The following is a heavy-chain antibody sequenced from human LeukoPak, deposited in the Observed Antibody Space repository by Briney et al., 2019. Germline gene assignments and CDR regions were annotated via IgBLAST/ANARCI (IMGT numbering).Heavy chain of an antibody. D-gene: IGHD1-1*01. CDR3: TTAGRGNYFDY. V-gene: IGHV3-15*01. Sequence: PGGSLRLSCAASGFTFGNAWMSWVRQAPGKGLEWVGRIKSKTDGGTTNYAAPVKGRFTISRDDSKNTLYLQMNSLKTEDTAVYYCTTAGRGNYFDYWGQGTLVTVSS. J-gene: IGHJ4*02. CDR2: IKSKTDGGTT. CDR1: GFTFGNAW.